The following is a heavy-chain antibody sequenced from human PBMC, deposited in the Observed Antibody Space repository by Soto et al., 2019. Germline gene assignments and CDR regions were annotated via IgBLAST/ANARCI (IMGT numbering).Heavy chain of an antibody. CDR1: GFTFSSYA. CDR3: AASPPDFWSGYYFLEDY. Sequence: GGSLRLSCAASGFTFSSYAMSWVRQAPGKGLEWVSAISGSGGSTYYADSVKGRFTISRDNSKNTLYLQMNSLRAEDTAVYYCAASPPDFWSGYYFLEDYWGQGTLVTVSS. J-gene: IGHJ4*02. CDR2: ISGSGGST. V-gene: IGHV3-23*01. D-gene: IGHD3-3*01.